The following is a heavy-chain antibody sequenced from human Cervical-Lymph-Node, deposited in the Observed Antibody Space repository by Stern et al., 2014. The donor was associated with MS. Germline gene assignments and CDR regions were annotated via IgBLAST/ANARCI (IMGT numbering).Heavy chain of an antibody. V-gene: IGHV3-21*01. D-gene: IGHD4-23*01. J-gene: IGHJ4*02. CDR3: ARGRGGNYRYYFDY. Sequence: EVQLVESGGGLVKPGGSLRLSCAASGFTFSSYSMTWVRQAPGKALEWVASISSGGSYIYYADSLKGRFTISIDNAKNSLYLQMNSLRAEDTAVYYCARGRGGNYRYYFDYWGQGTLVTVSS. CDR2: ISSGGSYI. CDR1: GFTFSSYS.